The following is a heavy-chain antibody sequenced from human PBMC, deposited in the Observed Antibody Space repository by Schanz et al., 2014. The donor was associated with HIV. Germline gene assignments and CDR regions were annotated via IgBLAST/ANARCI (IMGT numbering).Heavy chain of an antibody. CDR3: AKDRNQYDSRYIGKGNYYYYYGMDV. V-gene: IGHV3-23*04. CDR2: VIGSGVRT. D-gene: IGHD3-22*01. Sequence: MQLVESGGGVVRPGRSLKLSCAASGFTFTNHALSWVRQAPGRGLEWVSTVIGSGVRTIYADSVKGRFTISRDNSKNTVYLQAKSLRPEDTAVYYCAKDRNQYDSRYIGKGNYYYYYGMDVWGQGTTVTVSS. J-gene: IGHJ6*02. CDR1: GFTFTNHA.